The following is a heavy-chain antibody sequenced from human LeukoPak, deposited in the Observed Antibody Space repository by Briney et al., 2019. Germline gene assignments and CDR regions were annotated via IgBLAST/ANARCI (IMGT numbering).Heavy chain of an antibody. CDR2: IYYSGST. CDR1: GGSISSSSYY. Sequence: SETLSLTCTVSGGSISSSSYYWGWIRQPPGKGLEWIGSIYYSGSTYYNPSLKSRVTISVDTSKNQFSLKLSSVTAADTAVYYCARHDYVWGSYRYTVDYWGQGTLVTVSS. J-gene: IGHJ4*02. D-gene: IGHD3-16*02. V-gene: IGHV4-39*01. CDR3: ARHDYVWGSYRYTVDY.